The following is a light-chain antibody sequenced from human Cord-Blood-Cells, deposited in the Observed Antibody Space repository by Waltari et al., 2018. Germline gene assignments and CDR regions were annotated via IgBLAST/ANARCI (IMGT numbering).Light chain of an antibody. CDR1: SSDVGSYNL. V-gene: IGLV2-23*01. CDR2: EGS. CDR3: CSYAGSSTWV. J-gene: IGLJ3*02. Sequence: QSALTQPASVSGSPGQSITISCPGTSSDVGSYNLVSWYQQHPGKAPKLMIYEGSKRPSGVSNRVSGSKSGNTASLTISRLQAEDEADYYGCSYAGSSTWVFGGGTKLTVL.